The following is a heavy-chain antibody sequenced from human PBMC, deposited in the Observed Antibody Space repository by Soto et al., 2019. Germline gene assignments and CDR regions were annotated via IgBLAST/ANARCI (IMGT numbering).Heavy chain of an antibody. CDR1: GGSFSGYY. CDR3: ASIMVRGVIRYGMDV. D-gene: IGHD3-10*01. J-gene: IGHJ6*02. CDR2: INHSGST. V-gene: IGHV4-34*01. Sequence: SETLSLTCAVYGGSFSGYYWSWIRQPPGKGLEWIGEINHSGSTNYNPSLKSRVTISVDTSKNQFSLKLSSVTAADTAVYYCASIMVRGVIRYGMDVWGQGTTVT.